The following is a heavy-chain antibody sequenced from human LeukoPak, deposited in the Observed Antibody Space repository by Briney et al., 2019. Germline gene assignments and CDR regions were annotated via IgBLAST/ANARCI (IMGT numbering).Heavy chain of an antibody. Sequence: SETLSLTCTVSGGSISSSSYYWGWIRQPPGKGLEWIGSIYYSGSTYYNPSLKSRVAISVDTSKNQLSLKLSSVTAADTALYYCATEGDSSGYYFPFDYWGQGTLVTVSS. CDR1: GGSISSSSYY. V-gene: IGHV4-39*07. J-gene: IGHJ4*02. D-gene: IGHD3-22*01. CDR2: IYYSGST. CDR3: ATEGDSSGYYFPFDY.